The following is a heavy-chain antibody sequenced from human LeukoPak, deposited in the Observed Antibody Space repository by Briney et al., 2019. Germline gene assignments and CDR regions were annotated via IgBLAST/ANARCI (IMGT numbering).Heavy chain of an antibody. V-gene: IGHV3-23*01. D-gene: IGHD3-22*01. CDR2: ISGGGGST. CDR3: AKGRYDSSGPANTFDY. CDR1: GFTFSSYA. J-gene: IGHJ4*02. Sequence: GGSLRLSCAASGFTFSSYAMSWVRQAPGKGLEWVSGISGGGGSTYYADSVKGQFTISRDNSKNTLYLQMNNLRAEDTALYYCAKGRYDSSGPANTFDYWGQGTLVTVSS.